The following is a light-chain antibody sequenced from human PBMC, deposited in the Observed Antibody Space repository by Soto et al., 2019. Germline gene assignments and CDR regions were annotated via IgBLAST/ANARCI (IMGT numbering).Light chain of an antibody. CDR2: GAS. J-gene: IGKJ5*01. V-gene: IGKV3D-20*02. CDR3: HQRYNWPRVT. CDR1: QSVGSNY. Sequence: EIVLTQSPGTLSLSPGERATLYCRASQSVGSNYLAWYQQKPGQAPRVLIYGASSRATGIPDRFSGSGSGADFTLTISRLEPEDFAVYFCHQRYNWPRVTFGQGTQLEIK.